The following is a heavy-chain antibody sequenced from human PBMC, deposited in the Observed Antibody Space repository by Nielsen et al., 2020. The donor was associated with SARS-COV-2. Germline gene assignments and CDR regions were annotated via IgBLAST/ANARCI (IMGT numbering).Heavy chain of an antibody. CDR1: GFTVNRNY. Sequence: GESLKISCAASGFTVNRNYMSWVRQAPGKGLVWVSRINSDGSSTSYADSVKGRFTISRDNAKNTLYLQMNSLRAEDTAVYYCARGDYSGWFYYYGMDVWGQGTTVTVSS. CDR2: INSDGSST. V-gene: IGHV3-74*01. CDR3: ARGDYSGWFYYYGMDV. D-gene: IGHD6-19*01. J-gene: IGHJ6*02.